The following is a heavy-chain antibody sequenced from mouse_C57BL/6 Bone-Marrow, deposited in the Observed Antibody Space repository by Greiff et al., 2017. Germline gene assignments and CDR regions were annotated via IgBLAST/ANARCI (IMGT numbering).Heavy chain of an antibody. CDR1: GYTFNDYY. J-gene: IGHJ2*01. V-gene: IGHV1-26*01. CDR2: INPNNGGT. Sequence: VQLQQSGPELVKPGASVQISCKASGYTFNDYYLNWVKQSHGKSLEWIGDINPNNGGTSYNQKFKGTATLTVDKSSSTAYIELRSLTSEDSAVYYCARSFFFDYWGQGTTLTVSS. CDR3: ARSFFFDY.